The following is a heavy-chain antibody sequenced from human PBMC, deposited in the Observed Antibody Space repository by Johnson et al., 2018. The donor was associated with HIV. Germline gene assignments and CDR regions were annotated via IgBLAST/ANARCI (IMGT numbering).Heavy chain of an antibody. CDR1: GFTFSSYA. Sequence: VQLVESGGGLVQPGGSLRLSCAASGFTFSSYAMSWVRQAPGKGLEWVSAISGSGGSTYYADSVKGRFTISRDNSKNTLYLQMNSLRAEDTAVYYCARDNYYYDSSGYDPDSFEIWGQGTMFTVSS. CDR2: ISGSGGST. V-gene: IGHV3-23*04. J-gene: IGHJ3*02. CDR3: ARDNYYYDSSGYDPDSFEI. D-gene: IGHD3-22*01.